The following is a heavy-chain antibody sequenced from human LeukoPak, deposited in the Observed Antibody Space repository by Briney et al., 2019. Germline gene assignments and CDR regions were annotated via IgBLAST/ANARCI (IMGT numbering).Heavy chain of an antibody. CDR3: CKNMRQRVKGLDC. J-gene: IGHJ4*02. CDR1: GFTFSSYS. D-gene: IGHD6-25*01. Sequence: PGGSLRLSCAASGFTFSSYSMNWVRQAPGKGLEWVSSISSSSSYIYYADSVKGRFTISRDNAKNSLYLQMNSLRAEDTAVYYCCKNMRQRVKGLDCCRQGTLLTDCS. CDR2: ISSSSSYI. V-gene: IGHV3-21*01.